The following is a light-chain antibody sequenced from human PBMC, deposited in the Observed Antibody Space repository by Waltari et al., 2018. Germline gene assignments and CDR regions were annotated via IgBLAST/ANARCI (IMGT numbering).Light chain of an antibody. J-gene: IGKJ3*01. V-gene: IGKV1-39*01. CDR1: QSIASY. CDR2: SAS. CDR3: QQSYTSPFT. Sequence: DIQLTQSPSSLSASVGDRVTITCRASQSIASYLNWYQQKPGKAPKFLIYSASSLQSGVPSRFSGSRSGTDFTLIINSLQPEDFAVYYCQQSYTSPFTFGPGTRVDIK.